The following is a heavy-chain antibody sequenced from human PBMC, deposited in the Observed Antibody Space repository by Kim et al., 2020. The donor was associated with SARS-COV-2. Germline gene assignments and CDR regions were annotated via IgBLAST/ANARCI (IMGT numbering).Heavy chain of an antibody. D-gene: IGHD4-4*01. Sequence: GGSLRLSCAASGFNFGDYPMNWVRQAPGKGLECVSSINHDGNYIYYADPVKGRFTISRDNARNSLYLQMNSLRAGDTAIYYCARDINYNFDYWGQGAQVTVSS. CDR1: GFNFGDYP. CDR2: INHDGNYI. J-gene: IGHJ4*02. V-gene: IGHV3-21*01. CDR3: ARDINYNFDY.